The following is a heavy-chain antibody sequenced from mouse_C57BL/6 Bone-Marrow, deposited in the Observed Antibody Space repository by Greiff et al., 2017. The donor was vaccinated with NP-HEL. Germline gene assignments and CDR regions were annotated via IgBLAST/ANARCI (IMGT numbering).Heavy chain of an antibody. CDR3: TRGNYEDY. CDR1: GFNITDDY. Sequence: VQLQQSGAELVRPGASVKLSCTASGFNITDDYMHWVKQRPEQGLEWIGWIDPENGDTEYASKFQGKATITADTSSNTAYLQLSSLTSEDTAVYYCTRGNYEDYWGQGTTLTVSS. J-gene: IGHJ2*01. D-gene: IGHD2-1*01. CDR2: IDPENGDT. V-gene: IGHV14-4*01.